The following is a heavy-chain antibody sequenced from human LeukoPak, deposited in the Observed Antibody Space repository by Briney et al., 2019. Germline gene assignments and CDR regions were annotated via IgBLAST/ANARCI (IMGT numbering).Heavy chain of an antibody. J-gene: IGHJ4*02. CDR2: IYYSGST. D-gene: IGHD2-21*02. CDR1: GGSITSSSYY. Sequence: SGTLSLTCTVSGGSITSSSYYWGWIRQPPGKGLEWIGSIYYSGSTSYNPSLKSRVTISVDTSKNQFSLKLSSVTAADTAVHYCARGHCFGGDCYFDYWGPGTLVTVSS. CDR3: ARGHCFGGDCYFDY. V-gene: IGHV4-39*01.